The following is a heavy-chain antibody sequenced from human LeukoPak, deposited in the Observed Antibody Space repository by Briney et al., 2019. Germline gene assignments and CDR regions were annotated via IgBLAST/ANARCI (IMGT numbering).Heavy chain of an antibody. CDR2: IYTSGST. Sequence: PSETLSLTCTVSGGSISSYYGSWIRQPAGKGLEWIGRIYTSGSTNYNPSLKSRVTMSVDTSKNQFSLKLSSVTAADTAVYYCARGLAAGNSYYFDYWGQGTLVTVSS. CDR3: ARGLAAGNSYYFDY. V-gene: IGHV4-4*07. CDR1: GGSISSYY. J-gene: IGHJ4*02. D-gene: IGHD6-13*01.